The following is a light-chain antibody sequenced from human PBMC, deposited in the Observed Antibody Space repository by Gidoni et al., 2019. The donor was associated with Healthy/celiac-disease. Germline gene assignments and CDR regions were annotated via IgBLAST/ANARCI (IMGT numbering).Light chain of an antibody. CDR3: QQYGSSLLYT. Sequence: DIVLTQSPGTLSLSPGERATLSCRASQSVSSSDLAWYQQKPGQAPRLLIYGASSRATGIPDRFSGSGSGTDFTLTSSRLEPEDFAVYYCQQYGSSLLYTFGQGTKLEIK. V-gene: IGKV3-20*01. CDR2: GAS. J-gene: IGKJ2*01. CDR1: QSVSSSD.